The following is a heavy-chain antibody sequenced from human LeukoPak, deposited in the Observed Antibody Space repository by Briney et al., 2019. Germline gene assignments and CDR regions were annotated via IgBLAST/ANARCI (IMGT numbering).Heavy chain of an antibody. CDR2: ISSSSSYI. CDR1: GFTFSSYS. J-gene: IGHJ4*02. CDR3: ARDPSSGYSHGFDY. Sequence: GGSLRLSCAASGFTFSSYSMNWVRQAPGKGLEWVSSISSSSSYIYYADSVKGRFTISRDSAKNSLYLQMNSLRAEDTAVYYCARDPSSGYSHGFDYWGQGTLVTVSS. D-gene: IGHD3-22*01. V-gene: IGHV3-21*01.